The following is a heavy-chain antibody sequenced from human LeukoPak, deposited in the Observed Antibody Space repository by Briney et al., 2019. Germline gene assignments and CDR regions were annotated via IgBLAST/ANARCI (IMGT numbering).Heavy chain of an antibody. V-gene: IGHV5-51*01. CDR2: IYPGDSDT. D-gene: IGHD2-15*01. CDR1: GYSFTSYW. Sequence: GESLKISCKGSGYSFTSYWIGWVRQMPGKGLEWMGIIYPGDSDTRYSPSFQGQVTISADKSISTAYLQWSSLKASDTAMYYCARQYCSGGSCYYYFDYWGQGTLVTVSP. CDR3: ARQYCSGGSCYYYFDY. J-gene: IGHJ4*02.